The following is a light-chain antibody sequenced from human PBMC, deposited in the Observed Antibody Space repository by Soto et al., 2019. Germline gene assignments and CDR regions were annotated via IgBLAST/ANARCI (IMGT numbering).Light chain of an antibody. CDR3: QPNGSSVT. CDR1: ESVSSHY. V-gene: IGKV3-20*01. J-gene: IGKJ4*01. Sequence: EIVMTQSPGTVSLSPGERATLSCRASESVSSHYIGWYQQRRGQAPRLLIYGTGNRATGIPDRFSGDGAGTDFTLTSTRLEPEDFAVYYCQPNGSSVTFGGGTKVELK. CDR2: GTG.